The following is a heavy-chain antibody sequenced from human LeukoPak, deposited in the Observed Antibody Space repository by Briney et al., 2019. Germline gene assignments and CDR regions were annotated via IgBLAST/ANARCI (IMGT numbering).Heavy chain of an antibody. D-gene: IGHD2-2*01. CDR3: ARGGYCSSTSCLDY. Sequence: KPSETLSLTCTVSGGSISSYYWSWIRQPPGKGLEWIGYIYYSGSTNYNPSLKSRVTISVDTSKNQFSLKLSSVTAADTAVYYCARGGYCSSTSCLDYWGQGTLVTVSS. CDR1: GGSISSYY. CDR2: IYYSGST. J-gene: IGHJ4*02. V-gene: IGHV4-59*01.